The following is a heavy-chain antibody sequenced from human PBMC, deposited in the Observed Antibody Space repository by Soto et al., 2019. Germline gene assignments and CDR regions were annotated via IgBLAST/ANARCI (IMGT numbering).Heavy chain of an antibody. J-gene: IGHJ4*02. CDR2: IYYSGST. CDR1: GGSISRGGSY. CDR3: ASRSGSYPYYFDY. D-gene: IGHD1-26*01. V-gene: IGHV4-61*08. Sequence: PSETLSLTCTVSGGSISRGGSYWSWIRQPPGKGLEWIGYIYYSGSTNYNPSLKSRDTISVDTSKNQFSLKLSSVTAADTAVYYCASRSGSYPYYFDYWGQGTLVTVSS.